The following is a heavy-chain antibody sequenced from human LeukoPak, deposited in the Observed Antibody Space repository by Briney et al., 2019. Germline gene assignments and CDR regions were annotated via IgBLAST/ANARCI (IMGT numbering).Heavy chain of an antibody. J-gene: IGHJ4*02. CDR1: GASFNSYY. CDR3: ARGPLGSSGDY. Sequence: SETLSLTCAVYGASFNSYYWDWIRQPPGKGLEWIGEINHSGSIKCNPSLKSRVPISVDRSKNQFALKMSGVTAADTAIYYCARGPLGSSGDYWGQGSLVTVSS. D-gene: IGHD6-6*01. V-gene: IGHV4-34*01. CDR2: INHSGSI.